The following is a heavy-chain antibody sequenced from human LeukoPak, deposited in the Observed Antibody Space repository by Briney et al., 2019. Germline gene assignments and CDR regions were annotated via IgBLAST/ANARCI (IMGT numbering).Heavy chain of an antibody. J-gene: IGHJ6*02. Sequence: GASVTVSCKASGYTFTGYYMHWVRQAPGQGLEWMGWINPNSGGTNYAQKFQGRVTMTRDTSISTAYMELSRLRSEDTAVYYCATHPSYCSGGSCYAGMDVWGQGTTVTVSS. CDR1: GYTFTGYY. D-gene: IGHD2-15*01. CDR3: ATHPSYCSGGSCYAGMDV. V-gene: IGHV1-2*02. CDR2: INPNSGGT.